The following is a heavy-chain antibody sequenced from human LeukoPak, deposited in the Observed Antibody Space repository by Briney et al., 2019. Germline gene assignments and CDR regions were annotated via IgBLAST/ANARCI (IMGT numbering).Heavy chain of an antibody. CDR1: GFTVSSNY. CDR2: IYGGGST. J-gene: IGHJ4*02. V-gene: IGHV3-53*01. CDR3: AVSSSPAFDY. Sequence: PGGSLRLSCEASGFTVSSNYMSWVRQAPGKGLEWVSVIYGGGSTYYADSVKGRFTISRDNSKNTLYLQMNSLRAEDTAVYYCAVSSSPAFDYWGQGTLVTVSS. D-gene: IGHD6-6*01.